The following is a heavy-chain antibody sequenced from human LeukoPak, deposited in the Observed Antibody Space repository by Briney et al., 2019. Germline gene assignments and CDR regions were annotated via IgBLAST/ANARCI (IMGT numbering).Heavy chain of an antibody. V-gene: IGHV3-21*01. CDR1: GFTFSSYG. D-gene: IGHD6-13*01. Sequence: GRSLRLSCAASGFTFSSYGMHWVRQAPGKGLEWVSSVSYRSSDIEYADSVKGRFTISRDNAKQLLYLQMNSLRAEDTAVYYCARVYSSSWYSGYLYMDVWGKGTTVTVSS. CDR3: ARVYSSSWYSGYLYMDV. J-gene: IGHJ6*03. CDR2: VSYRSSDI.